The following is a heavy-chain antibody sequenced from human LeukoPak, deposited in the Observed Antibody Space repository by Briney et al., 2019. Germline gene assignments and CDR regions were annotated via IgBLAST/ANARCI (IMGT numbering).Heavy chain of an antibody. CDR3: ARGGIVVVPAAMIAYYYGMDV. CDR1: GXSFSGYY. D-gene: IGHD2-2*01. V-gene: IGHV4-34*01. CDR2: INHSGST. J-gene: IGHJ6*02. Sequence: SETLSLTCAVYGXSFSGYYWSWIRQPPRKGLEWIGEINHSGSTNYNPSLKSRVTISVDTSKNQFSLKLSSVTAADTAVYYCARGGIVVVPAAMIAYYYGMDVWGQGTTVTVSS.